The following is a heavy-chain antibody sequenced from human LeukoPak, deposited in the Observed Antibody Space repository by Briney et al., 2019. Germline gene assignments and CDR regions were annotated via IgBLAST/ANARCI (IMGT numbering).Heavy chain of an antibody. Sequence: ASVKVSCKASGGTFSSYAISWVRQAPGQGLEWMGRIIPILGIANYAQKFQGRVTITADKSTSTAYMELSSLRSEDKAVYYCSRAGAARTFDYWGQGTLVTVSS. J-gene: IGHJ4*02. CDR3: SRAGAARTFDY. V-gene: IGHV1-69*04. D-gene: IGHD6-6*01. CDR2: IIPILGIA. CDR1: GGTFSSYA.